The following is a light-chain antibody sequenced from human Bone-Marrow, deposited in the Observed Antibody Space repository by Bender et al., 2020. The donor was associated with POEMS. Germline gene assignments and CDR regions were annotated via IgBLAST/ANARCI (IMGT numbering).Light chain of an antibody. CDR3: CSYAGSYTSFV. Sequence: QSALTQPASVSGSPGQSITISCTGTSSDVGGYNYVSWYQQHPGKAPKLMIYEVNNRPSGVSNRFSGSKSGNTASLTISGLQAEDEAEYFCCSYAGSYTSFVFGTGTKVTVL. CDR2: EVN. CDR1: SSDVGGYNY. J-gene: IGLJ1*01. V-gene: IGLV2-14*01.